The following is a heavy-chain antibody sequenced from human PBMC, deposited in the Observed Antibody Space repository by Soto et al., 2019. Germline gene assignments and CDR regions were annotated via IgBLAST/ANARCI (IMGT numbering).Heavy chain of an antibody. CDR3: ARDRLRGYDSSGFYS. CDR2: INTYNGNR. Sequence: QVQLVQSGAELRKPGASVKVSCKASGYSVSSYGINWVRQAPGQGLEWMGWINTYNGNRNYAQKFEDRVTITTATSTNTVYMELRSLKSDDTAIYYCARDRLRGYDSSGFYSWGQGTLVTVSS. D-gene: IGHD3-22*01. CDR1: GYSVSSYG. V-gene: IGHV1-18*01. J-gene: IGHJ4*02.